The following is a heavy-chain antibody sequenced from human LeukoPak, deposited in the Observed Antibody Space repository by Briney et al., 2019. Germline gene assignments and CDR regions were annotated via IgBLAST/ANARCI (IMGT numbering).Heavy chain of an antibody. V-gene: IGHV4-4*07. CDR2: IYTSGST. CDR1: GGSISSYY. Sequence: SEALSLTCTVSGGSISSYYWSWIRQPAGKGLEWIGRIYTSGSTNYNPSLKSRVTMSVDTSKNQFSLKLSSVTAADTAVYYCARDSFTDYYDSSGYYITYFDYWGQGTLVTVSS. CDR3: ARDSFTDYYDSSGYYITYFDY. J-gene: IGHJ4*02. D-gene: IGHD3-22*01.